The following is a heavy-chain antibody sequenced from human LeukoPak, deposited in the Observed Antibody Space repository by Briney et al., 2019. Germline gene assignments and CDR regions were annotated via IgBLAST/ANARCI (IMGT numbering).Heavy chain of an antibody. J-gene: IGHJ5*02. CDR3: ARDSHGYCSGGSCYSGGWFDP. V-gene: IGHV4-39*07. CDR2: TYYSGTT. Sequence: SETLSLTCSVSDDSISSNNYYWGWIRQPPGKGLEWIGSTYYSGTTHYNPSLKSRVTISVDTTQNQFSLKLSSVTAADTAVYYCARDSHGYCSGGSCYSGGWFDPWGQGTLVTVSS. CDR1: DDSISSNNYY. D-gene: IGHD2-15*01.